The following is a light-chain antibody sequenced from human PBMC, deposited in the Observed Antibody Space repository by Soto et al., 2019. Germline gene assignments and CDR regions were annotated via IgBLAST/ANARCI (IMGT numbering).Light chain of an antibody. Sequence: QSVLTQPPSVSGAAGQRVSISCTGSTSNIGAGYDVHWYQQLPGTAPKLLIYDNNNRPSGVPDRFSASKSGTSASLAITGLQAEDEADYYCQSYDSSWNSPLVFGGGTKLTVL. J-gene: IGLJ2*01. CDR3: QSYDSSWNSPLV. CDR2: DNN. V-gene: IGLV1-40*01. CDR1: TSNIGAGYD.